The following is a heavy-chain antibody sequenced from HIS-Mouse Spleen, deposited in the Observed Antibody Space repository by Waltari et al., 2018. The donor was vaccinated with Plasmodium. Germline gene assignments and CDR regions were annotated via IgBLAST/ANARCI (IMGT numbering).Heavy chain of an antibody. V-gene: IGHV3-15*01. J-gene: IGHJ3*02. CDR1: GLTFSNAW. Sequence: EVQLVESGGGLVKPGGSLRLSCAASGLTFSNAWMSWVRQAPGKGLEWVGLIKIKTDGGTTDYAEPVKGRFTISRDDSKNTLYLQMNSLKTEDTAVYYCTTGLGAFDIWGQGTMVTVSS. CDR2: IKIKTDGGTT. CDR3: TTGLGAFDI.